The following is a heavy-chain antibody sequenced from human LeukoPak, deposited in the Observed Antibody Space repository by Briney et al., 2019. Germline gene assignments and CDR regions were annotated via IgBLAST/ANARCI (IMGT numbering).Heavy chain of an antibody. J-gene: IGHJ4*02. V-gene: IGHV1-2*02. D-gene: IGHD6-13*01. Sequence: ASVKVSCKASGYTFTGYYMHWVRQAPGQGLEWMGWINPNSGGTNYAQKFQGRVTMTRDMSTGTVYMELSSLRSEDTAVYYCASQGQQLVLSYWGQGTLVTVSS. CDR2: INPNSGGT. CDR3: ASQGQQLVLSY. CDR1: GYTFTGYY.